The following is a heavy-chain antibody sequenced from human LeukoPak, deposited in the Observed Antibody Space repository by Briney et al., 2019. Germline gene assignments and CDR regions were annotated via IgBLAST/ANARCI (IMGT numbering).Heavy chain of an antibody. D-gene: IGHD2-15*01. J-gene: IGHJ3*02. V-gene: IGHV3-74*01. Sequence: GGSLRLSCAASGFTFSSYWMHWVRQAPGKGLVWVSHINSDGSSTTYADSVKGRFTISRDNAKNTLYLQMNSLRAEDTAVYYCARDQGVHCSGGSCTAFDIWGQGTMVTVSS. CDR1: GFTFSSYW. CDR3: ARDQGVHCSGGSCTAFDI. CDR2: INSDGSST.